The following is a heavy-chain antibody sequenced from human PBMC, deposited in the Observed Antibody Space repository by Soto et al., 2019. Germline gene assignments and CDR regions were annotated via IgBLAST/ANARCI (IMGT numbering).Heavy chain of an antibody. CDR2: INHSGST. D-gene: IGHD3-10*01. Sequence: SETLSLTCAVYGGSFSGYYWSWIRQPPGKGLEWIGEINHSGSTNYNPSLKSRVTISVDTSKNQFSLKLSSVTAADTAVYYCARPSTGVFDYWGQGTLVTVS. J-gene: IGHJ4*02. V-gene: IGHV4-34*01. CDR3: ARPSTGVFDY. CDR1: GGSFSGYY.